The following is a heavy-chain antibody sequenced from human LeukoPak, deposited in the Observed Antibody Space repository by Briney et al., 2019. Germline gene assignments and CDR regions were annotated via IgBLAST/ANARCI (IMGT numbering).Heavy chain of an antibody. CDR1: GYTFTDYG. Sequence: GASVKVSCKASGYTFTDYGISWVRQAPGQGLEWLGWISGHNGDRKHAQNFKDRVTMTTDTSTSTAYMELRSLRSDDTAVYYCARWVHRSSSYYYYGMDVWGQGTTVTVSS. CDR2: ISGHNGDR. J-gene: IGHJ6*02. D-gene: IGHD6-6*01. CDR3: ARWVHRSSSYYYYGMDV. V-gene: IGHV1-18*01.